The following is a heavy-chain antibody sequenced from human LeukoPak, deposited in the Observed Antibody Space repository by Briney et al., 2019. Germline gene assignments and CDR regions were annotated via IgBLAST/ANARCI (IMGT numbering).Heavy chain of an antibody. Sequence: PGGSLRLSCVASGFTFSIYCMTWVRQAPGRGLEWVANIKQDGGEKYYVASVKGRFTISRDTAKNSLFLQMNSLRAEDTAVYYCAITLLSFGAPDYWGQGTLVTVSS. V-gene: IGHV3-7*01. J-gene: IGHJ4*02. CDR3: AITLLSFGAPDY. D-gene: IGHD3-10*01. CDR2: IKQDGGEK. CDR1: GFTFSIYC.